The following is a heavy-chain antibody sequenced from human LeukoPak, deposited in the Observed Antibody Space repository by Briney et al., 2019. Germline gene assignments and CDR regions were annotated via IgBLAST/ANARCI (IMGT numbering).Heavy chain of an antibody. V-gene: IGHV1-18*01. CDR3: ARGSPQWSIRTTFDY. Sequence: ASVKVSCKASGYTFTSYGISWVRQAPGQGLEWMGWISAYNGNTNYAQRLRGRVTMTTDTSTSTAYMELRSLRSDDTAVYYCARGSPQWSIRTTFDYWGRGTLVTVSS. J-gene: IGHJ4*02. CDR1: GYTFTSYG. CDR2: ISAYNGNT. D-gene: IGHD2-15*01.